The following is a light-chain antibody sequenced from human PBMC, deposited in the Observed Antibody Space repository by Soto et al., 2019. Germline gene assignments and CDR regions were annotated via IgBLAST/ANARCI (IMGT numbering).Light chain of an antibody. CDR1: SSDVANYNY. CDR2: DVN. Sequence: QSALTQPRSVSGSPGQSVTISCTRTSSDVANYNYVSWYQQHPGKAPKLMIYDVNKRPSGVPYRFSGSTSGTSASLVIRGLQSEDEADYYCAAWDDILNGYVFGGGTKLTVL. J-gene: IGLJ1*01. V-gene: IGLV2-11*01. CDR3: AAWDDILNGYV.